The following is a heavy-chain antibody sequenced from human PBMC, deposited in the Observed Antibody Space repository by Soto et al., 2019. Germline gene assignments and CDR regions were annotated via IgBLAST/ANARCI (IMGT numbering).Heavy chain of an antibody. CDR1: GYTFTSYG. J-gene: IGHJ5*02. D-gene: IGHD4-17*01. Sequence: GASVQVFCKASGYTFTSYGISWVRQALGQGLEWMGWISAYNGNTNYAQKLQGRVTMTTDTSTSTAYMELRSLRSDDTAVYYCARDIDYGDYGWFDPWGQGTLVTVS. CDR3: ARDIDYGDYGWFDP. V-gene: IGHV1-18*04. CDR2: ISAYNGNT.